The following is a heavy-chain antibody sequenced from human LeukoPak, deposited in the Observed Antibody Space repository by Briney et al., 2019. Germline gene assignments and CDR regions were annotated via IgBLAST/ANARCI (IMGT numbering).Heavy chain of an antibody. CDR1: RFTFSFFS. CDR2: ISYDATNE. V-gene: IGHV3-30*04. J-gene: IGHJ4*02. Sequence: PGRSLRLSCAASRFTFSFFSMYWVRQSPGKGLEWVAVISYDATNEYYADSVKGRFTISRDDSKSTLYLQMNSLRAEDTAVYYCVRDFASGSYYNLFDYWGQGTLVTVSS. D-gene: IGHD3-10*01. CDR3: VRDFASGSYYNLFDY.